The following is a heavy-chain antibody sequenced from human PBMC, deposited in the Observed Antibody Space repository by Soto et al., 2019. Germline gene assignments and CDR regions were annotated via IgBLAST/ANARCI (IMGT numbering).Heavy chain of an antibody. J-gene: IGHJ6*02. D-gene: IGHD6-6*01. V-gene: IGHV1-69*01. CDR1: GGTFSSYA. CDR3: ARGIAARGRAVVDYSYGMDV. Sequence: QVQLVQSGAEVKKPGSSVKVSCKASGGTFSSYAISWVRQAPGQGLEWMGGIIPIFGTANYAQKFQGRVTITADESTSTAYMELSSRRSEDTAVYYCARGIAARGRAVVDYSYGMDVWGQGTTVTVSS. CDR2: IIPIFGTA.